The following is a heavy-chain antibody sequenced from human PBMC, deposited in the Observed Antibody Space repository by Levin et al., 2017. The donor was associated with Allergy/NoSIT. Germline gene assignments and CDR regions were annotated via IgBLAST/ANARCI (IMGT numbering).Heavy chain of an antibody. CDR1: GISIGTYY. Sequence: SQTLSLTCSVSGISIGTYYWSWIRQSPGKGLEWIGYLYRGASTIYNPSLTSRVTISVDMSKNQFSLKLTSMTAADTAVYYCARGPETDQYGMDVWGQGATVTVPS. D-gene: IGHD2-2*01. CDR2: LYRGAST. CDR3: ARGPETDQYGMDV. J-gene: IGHJ6*02. V-gene: IGHV4-59*01.